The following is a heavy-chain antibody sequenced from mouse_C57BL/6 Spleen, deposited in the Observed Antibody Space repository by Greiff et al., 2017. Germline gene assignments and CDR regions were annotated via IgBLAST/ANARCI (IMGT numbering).Heavy chain of an antibody. Sequence: EVKLVESGGGLVKPGGSLKLSCAASGFTFSDYGMHWVRQAPEKGLEGVAYISSGSSTIYYADTVKGRFTISRDNAKNTLFLQMTSLRSEDTAMYYCASDYGSSGAMDYWGQGTSVTVSS. CDR2: ISSGSSTI. CDR3: ASDYGSSGAMDY. V-gene: IGHV5-17*01. CDR1: GFTFSDYG. J-gene: IGHJ4*01. D-gene: IGHD1-1*01.